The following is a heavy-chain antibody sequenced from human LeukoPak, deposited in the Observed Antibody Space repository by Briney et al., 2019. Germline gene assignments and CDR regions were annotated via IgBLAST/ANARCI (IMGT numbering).Heavy chain of an antibody. Sequence: GESLKISRKGSGYSVTTNWGGWVRQMPGKGLESMGIIFPGDSDTRYTPSFQGQVIISADKSTGTVYLQWTSLKASDTAIYYCARLECSSTTCPFAYWGQGTLVTVSS. CDR3: ARLECSSTTCPFAY. CDR2: IFPGDSDT. V-gene: IGHV5-51*01. J-gene: IGHJ4*02. D-gene: IGHD2-2*01. CDR1: GYSVTTNW.